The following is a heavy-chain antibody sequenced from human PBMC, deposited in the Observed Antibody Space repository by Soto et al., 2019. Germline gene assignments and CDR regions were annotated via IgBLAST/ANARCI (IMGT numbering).Heavy chain of an antibody. CDR1: GFTFRSYW. Sequence: EVQLVESGGGLVQPGGSLRLSRAASGFTFRSYWMHWVRQTPGKGLVWVSRINSDGSSTRYADSVKGRFTISRDNAKNTLYLQMNSLRAEDTAVYYCANGGYYGSGSFDYWGQGTLVTVSS. V-gene: IGHV3-74*01. CDR3: ANGGYYGSGSFDY. D-gene: IGHD3-10*01. J-gene: IGHJ4*02. CDR2: INSDGSST.